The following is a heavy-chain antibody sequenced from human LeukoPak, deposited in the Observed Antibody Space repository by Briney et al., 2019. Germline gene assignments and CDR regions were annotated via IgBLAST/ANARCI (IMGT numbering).Heavy chain of an antibody. Sequence: SETLSLTCAVYGGSFSGYYWSWIRQPPGKGLEWIGEINHSGSTNYNPSLKSRVTISVDTSKNQFSLKLSSVTAADTAVYCCARIAQSASRIAAAGTEDYWGQGTLVTVSS. CDR2: INHSGST. D-gene: IGHD6-13*01. V-gene: IGHV4-34*01. CDR3: ARIAQSASRIAAAGTEDY. J-gene: IGHJ4*02. CDR1: GGSFSGYY.